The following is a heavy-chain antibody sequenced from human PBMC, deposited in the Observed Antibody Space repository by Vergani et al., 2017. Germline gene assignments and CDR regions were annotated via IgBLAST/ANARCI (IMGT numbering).Heavy chain of an antibody. CDR2: IYPSDSDT. CDR1: GNSFTSYW. V-gene: IGHV5-51*01. D-gene: IGHD6-13*01. Sequence: EVQLVQSGAEVKKPGESLKISCKGSGNSFTSYWIAWVRQMPGKGLEWMGIIYPSDSDTRYSPSFQGQVTISADKSIRTAYLQWGSLKASDTAMYYCARHAQRQQREDLDAFDIWGQGTMVTVSS. J-gene: IGHJ3*02. CDR3: ARHAQRQQREDLDAFDI.